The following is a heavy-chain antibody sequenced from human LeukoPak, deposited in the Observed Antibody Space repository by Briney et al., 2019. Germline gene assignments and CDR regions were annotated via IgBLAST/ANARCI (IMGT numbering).Heavy chain of an antibody. CDR3: AREANYGSGTYYYYYMDV. CDR2: ISAGGNS. D-gene: IGHD3-10*01. J-gene: IGHJ6*03. Sequence: SETLSLTCAVYGGSFSGYFWTWIRQSPGKGLEWIGEISAGGNSNENPSLKSRVTISVDRSKNQFSLKLSSVTAADTAVYYCAREANYGSGTYYYYYMDVWGKGTTVTVSS. V-gene: IGHV4-34*01. CDR1: GGSFSGYF.